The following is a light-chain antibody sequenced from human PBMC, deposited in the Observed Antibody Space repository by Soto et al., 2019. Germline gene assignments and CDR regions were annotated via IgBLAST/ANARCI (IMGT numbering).Light chain of an antibody. Sequence: EIVLTQSPATLSLSPGERATLFCRASQSIGGFLAWYQQRPGQAPRLLIYDASNRATGIPDRFSGSGSGTEFTFTISSLQSEDFAVYYCQQYNNWPQTFGQGTKVDIK. CDR1: QSIGGF. CDR3: QQYNNWPQT. J-gene: IGKJ1*01. CDR2: DAS. V-gene: IGKV3D-15*01.